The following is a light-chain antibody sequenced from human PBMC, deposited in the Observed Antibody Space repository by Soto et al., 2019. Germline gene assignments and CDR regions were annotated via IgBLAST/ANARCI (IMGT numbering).Light chain of an antibody. CDR3: CSYAGSSTLYV. J-gene: IGLJ1*01. CDR1: SSDVGSYNF. CDR2: EGS. Sequence: QSALTQPASVSGSPGQSITISCTGTSSDVGSYNFVSWYQQYPGKAPKLMIYEGSKRPSGVSNRFSGSKSGNTASLTISGLQAEDEADYYCCSYAGSSTLYVFGTGTKVTV. V-gene: IGLV2-23*01.